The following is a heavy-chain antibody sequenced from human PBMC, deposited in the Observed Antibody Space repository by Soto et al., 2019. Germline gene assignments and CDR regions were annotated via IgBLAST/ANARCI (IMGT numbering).Heavy chain of an antibody. CDR2: IIPIFGTA. V-gene: IGHV1-69*13. J-gene: IGHJ6*02. CDR1: GGAFSSYA. CDR3: ARDRGYSSGWYLDYYGMDV. D-gene: IGHD6-19*01. Sequence: SVKVSCKASGGAFSSYAISWVRQAPGQGLEWMGGIIPIFGTANYAQKFQGRVTITADESTSTAYMELSSLRSEDTAVYYCARDRGYSSGWYLDYYGMDVWGQGTTVTVSS.